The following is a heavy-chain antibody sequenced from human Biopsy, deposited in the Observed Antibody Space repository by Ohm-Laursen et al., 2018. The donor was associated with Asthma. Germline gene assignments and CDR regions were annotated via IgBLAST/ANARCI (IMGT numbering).Heavy chain of an antibody. CDR2: IWYDGSNK. CDR1: GFTFSSYG. CDR3: AKWDTYYDFWSGYYTRYNYYYYGMDV. Sequence: SLRLSCSASGFTFSSYGMHWVRQAPGKGLEWVAVIWYDGSNKYYADSVKGRFTISRDNSKNTLYLQMNSLRAEDTAVYYCAKWDTYYDFWSGYYTRYNYYYYGMDVWGQGTTVTVSS. J-gene: IGHJ6*02. D-gene: IGHD3-3*01. V-gene: IGHV3-33*06.